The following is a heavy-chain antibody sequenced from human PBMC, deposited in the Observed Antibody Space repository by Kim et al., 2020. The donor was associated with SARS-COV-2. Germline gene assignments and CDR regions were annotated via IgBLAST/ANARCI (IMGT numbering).Heavy chain of an antibody. V-gene: IGHV4-39*01. D-gene: IGHD1-26*01. CDR3: ARPGGLTYFYDH. CDR2: IYFDGTT. Sequence: SETLSLSCTVSGASLSSIIYYWAWIRQSPGKGLEWVGNIYFDGTTYSNPSLGSRVTMSVDTSRNQFTLRLRSVTAADTAVYYCARPGGLTYFYDHWGQGT. J-gene: IGHJ5*02. CDR1: GASLSSIIYY.